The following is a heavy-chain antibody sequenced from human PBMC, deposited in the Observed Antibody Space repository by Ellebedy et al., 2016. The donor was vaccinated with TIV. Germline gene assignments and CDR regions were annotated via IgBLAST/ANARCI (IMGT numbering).Heavy chain of an antibody. V-gene: IGHV5-51*01. CDR3: ARRGLWDCGGDCYSFDY. CDR2: IYPGDSDT. D-gene: IGHD2-21*02. CDR1: GYSFTSYW. Sequence: GGSLRLXCKGSGYSFTSYWIGWVRQMPGKGLEWMGIIYPGDSDTRYSPSFQGQVTISADKSISTAYLQWSSLKASDTAMYYCARRGLWDCGGDCYSFDYWGQGTLVTVSS. J-gene: IGHJ4*02.